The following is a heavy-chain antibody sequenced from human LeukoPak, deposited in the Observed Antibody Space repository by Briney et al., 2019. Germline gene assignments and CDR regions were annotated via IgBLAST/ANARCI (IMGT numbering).Heavy chain of an antibody. CDR1: GFTFSSYA. J-gene: IGHJ4*02. CDR2: ISGSGGST. Sequence: GGSLRLSCAASGFTFSSYAMSWVRQAPGKGLGWVSAISGSGGSTYYADSVKGRFTISRDNSKNTLYLQMNSLRAEDTAVYYCAKDPPPKYYYDSSGSVYFDYWGQGTLVTVSS. CDR3: AKDPPPKYYYDSSGSVYFDY. D-gene: IGHD3-22*01. V-gene: IGHV3-23*01.